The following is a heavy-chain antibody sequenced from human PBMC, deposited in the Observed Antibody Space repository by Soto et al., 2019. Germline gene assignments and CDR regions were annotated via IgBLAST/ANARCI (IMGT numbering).Heavy chain of an antibody. CDR1: GGTFSNSP. CDR3: ARSRFVVGVTEDYYGMDV. Sequence: SVKVSCKSSGGTFSNSPISWVRQAPGQGLERVGGVIPVFKTANYAQKLQGRVTITADESTNTAYMGLSSLRSGDTAVYYCARSRFVVGVTEDYYGMDVWGQGTTVT. D-gene: IGHD2-15*01. V-gene: IGHV1-69*13. CDR2: VIPVFKTA. J-gene: IGHJ6*02.